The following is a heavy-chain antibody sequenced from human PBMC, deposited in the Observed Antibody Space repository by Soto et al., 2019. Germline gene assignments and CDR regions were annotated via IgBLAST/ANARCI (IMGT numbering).Heavy chain of an antibody. CDR3: ARRAV. CDR1: GFTFSTYS. J-gene: IGHJ6*02. V-gene: IGHV3-48*01. CDR2: ITTSSSTI. Sequence: EVPLVESGGGLVQPGGSLRLSCAASGFTFSTYSMNWVRQAPGKGLEWISYITTSSSTIYYADSVKGRFTISRDNAKNSLYLQMNSLRVEDTAVYYCARRAVWGQGTTVTAS.